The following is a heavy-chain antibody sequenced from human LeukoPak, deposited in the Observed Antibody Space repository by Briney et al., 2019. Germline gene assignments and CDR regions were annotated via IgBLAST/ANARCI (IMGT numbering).Heavy chain of an antibody. D-gene: IGHD1-1*01. CDR1: GGSISSYY. CDR3: ARWATELDY. Sequence: SETLSLTCTVSGGSISSYYWSWIRQPPGKGLEWIGYIYYSGSTNYNPSLKSRVTISVDTSKNQFSLKLSSVTAADPAVYYCARWATELDYWGQGTLVTASS. CDR2: IYYSGST. V-gene: IGHV4-59*08. J-gene: IGHJ4*02.